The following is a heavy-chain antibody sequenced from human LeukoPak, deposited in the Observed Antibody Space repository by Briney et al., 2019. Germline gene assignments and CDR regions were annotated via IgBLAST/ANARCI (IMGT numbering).Heavy chain of an antibody. Sequence: ASVKVSCKASGGTFSSYAISWVRQAPGQGLEWMGGIIPIFGTANYAQKLQGRVMITTDESTSTAYMELSSLRSEDTAVYYCARSPLWSLGHNWFDPWGQGTLVTVSS. J-gene: IGHJ5*02. D-gene: IGHD3-3*01. CDR3: ARSPLWSLGHNWFDP. CDR1: GGTFSSYA. CDR2: IIPIFGTA. V-gene: IGHV1-69*05.